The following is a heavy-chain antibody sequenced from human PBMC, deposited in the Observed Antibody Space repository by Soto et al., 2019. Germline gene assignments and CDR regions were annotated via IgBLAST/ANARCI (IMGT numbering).Heavy chain of an antibody. Sequence: PGGSLRLSCAASGFTFSSYWMHWVRQAPGKGPVWVSRIKGDGSETNYADSVKGRFTISRDNAKNTLYLQLNSLRAEDTAVYYCLRGNSGYGNFDYWGQGTRVTVSS. CDR3: LRGNSGYGNFDY. D-gene: IGHD5-12*01. CDR2: IKGDGSET. CDR1: GFTFSSYW. J-gene: IGHJ4*02. V-gene: IGHV3-74*01.